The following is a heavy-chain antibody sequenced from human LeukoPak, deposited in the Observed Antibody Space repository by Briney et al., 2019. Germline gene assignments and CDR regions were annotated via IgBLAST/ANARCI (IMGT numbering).Heavy chain of an antibody. J-gene: IGHJ4*02. CDR1: GFTFSSYS. CDR2: ISSSSSYI. D-gene: IGHD4-23*01. CDR3: ARATDYGGNSGY. V-gene: IGHV3-21*01. Sequence: PGGSLRLSCAASGFTFSSYSMNWVRQAPGKGLEWVSSISSSSSYIYYADSVKGRFTISRDNAKNSLYLQMNSLRAEDTAVYYCARATDYGGNSGYWGQGTLVTVSS.